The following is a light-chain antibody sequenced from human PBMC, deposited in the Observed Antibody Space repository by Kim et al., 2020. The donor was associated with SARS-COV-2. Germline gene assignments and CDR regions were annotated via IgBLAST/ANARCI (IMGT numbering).Light chain of an antibody. Sequence: EIVLTQSPATLSLSPGERATLSCRASQSVSSYLAWYQQKPGQAPRLLIYDASNRATGIPARFSGSGSGTDFTLTISSLEPEDFAVYYCQLRSKGTFGQGTKLEI. CDR1: QSVSSY. J-gene: IGKJ2*01. CDR3: QLRSKGT. CDR2: DAS. V-gene: IGKV3-11*01.